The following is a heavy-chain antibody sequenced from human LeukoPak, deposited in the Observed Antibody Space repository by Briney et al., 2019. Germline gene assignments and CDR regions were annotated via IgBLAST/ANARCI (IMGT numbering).Heavy chain of an antibody. V-gene: IGHV4-39*01. Sequence: PSETLSLTCTVSGGSVNSGSNYWDWIRQPPGKGLEWIGNVYYSTNTYYNPSLKSRVTISVDTSKNQFSLKLSSVTAADTAIYYCARHSRSAYSGYENAFDIWGQGTVVTVSS. CDR1: GGSVNSGSNY. CDR2: VYYSTNT. J-gene: IGHJ3*02. D-gene: IGHD5-12*01. CDR3: ARHSRSAYSGYENAFDI.